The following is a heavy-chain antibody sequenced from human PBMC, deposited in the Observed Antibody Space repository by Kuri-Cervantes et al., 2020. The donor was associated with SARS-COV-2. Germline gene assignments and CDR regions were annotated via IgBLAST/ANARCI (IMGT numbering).Heavy chain of an antibody. D-gene: IGHD6-19*01. CDR1: GFTFDDYG. CDR3: ARDIDSSGWYRRIDY. Sequence: GGSLRLSCAASGFTFDDYGMSWVRQAPGKGLEWVSGINWNGGSTGYADSVKGRFTISRDNSKNTLYLQMNSLRVEDTAVYYCARDIDSSGWYRRIDYWGQGTLVTVSS. V-gene: IGHV3-20*04. CDR2: INWNGGST. J-gene: IGHJ4*02.